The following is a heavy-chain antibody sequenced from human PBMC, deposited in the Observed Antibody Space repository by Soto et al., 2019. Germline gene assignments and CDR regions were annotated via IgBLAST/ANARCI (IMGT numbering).Heavy chain of an antibody. CDR2: IIPIFGTA. Sequence: QVQLVQSGAEVKKPGSSVKVSCKASGGTFSSYAISWVRQAPGQGLEWMGGIIPIFGTANYAQKFQGRVTISADESTSTAYMELSSLRSEDTAVYYCATDTLAHYYVSRGYYKLEYFQHWGQGTLVTVSS. CDR3: ATDTLAHYYVSRGYYKLEYFQH. CDR1: GGTFSSYA. D-gene: IGHD3-22*01. V-gene: IGHV1-69*01. J-gene: IGHJ1*01.